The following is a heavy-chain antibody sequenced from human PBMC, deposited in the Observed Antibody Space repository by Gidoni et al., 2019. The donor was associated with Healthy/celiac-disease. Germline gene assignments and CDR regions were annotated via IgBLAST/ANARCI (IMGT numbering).Heavy chain of an antibody. D-gene: IGHD6-6*01. Sequence: EVQLLESGGGLVQPGGSLRLSCEASGFPFSSYAMSWVRQAPGKGLEWVSAISGSGGSTYYADSVKGRFTISRDNSKNTLYLQMNSLRAEDTAVYYCAKDRLTRPHAFDIWGQGTMVTVSS. J-gene: IGHJ3*02. CDR1: GFPFSSYA. CDR2: ISGSGGST. V-gene: IGHV3-23*01. CDR3: AKDRLTRPHAFDI.